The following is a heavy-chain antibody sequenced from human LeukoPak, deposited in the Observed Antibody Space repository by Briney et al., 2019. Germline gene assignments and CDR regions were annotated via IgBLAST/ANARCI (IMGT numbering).Heavy chain of an antibody. CDR3: ARRYCSGGSCYSDNWFDL. J-gene: IGHJ5*02. Sequence: SGTLSLTCAVSGGSISSSNWWSWVRQPPGKRLEWIGEIYHSGSTNYNPSLKSRVTISVDKSKNQFSLKLSSVTAADTAVYYCARRYCSGGSCYSDNWFDLWGQGTLVTVSS. D-gene: IGHD2-15*01. V-gene: IGHV4-4*02. CDR1: GGSISSSNW. CDR2: IYHSGST.